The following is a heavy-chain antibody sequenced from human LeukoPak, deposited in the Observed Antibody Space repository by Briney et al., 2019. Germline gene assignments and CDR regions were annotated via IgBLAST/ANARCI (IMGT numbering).Heavy chain of an antibody. CDR1: GGSISIYY. J-gene: IGHJ5*02. CDR2: IYNSGST. D-gene: IGHD7-27*01. CDR3: ARDRELGS. V-gene: IGHV4-59*01. Sequence: TSETLSLTCIVSGGSISIYYWNWIRQPPEKGLEWIGYIYNSGSTVYNPSLKRRVTISADTSKNQFSLKLTSVTAADTAVYYCARDRELGSWGQGTLVTVSS.